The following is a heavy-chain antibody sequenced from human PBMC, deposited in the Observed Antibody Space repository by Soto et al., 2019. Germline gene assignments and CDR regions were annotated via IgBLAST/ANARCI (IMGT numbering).Heavy chain of an antibody. V-gene: IGHV1-2*04. Sequence: ASVKVSCKASGYSFTDSYMHWVRQAPGQGLEWMGWINPNRGGTNYAQKFQGWVTMTSDTFISTAYMELSRLKSDDTAVYYCARGKFYDSTAYYLDYWGQGTLVTVSS. CDR1: GYSFTDSY. D-gene: IGHD3-22*01. CDR2: INPNRGGT. J-gene: IGHJ4*02. CDR3: ARGKFYDSTAYYLDY.